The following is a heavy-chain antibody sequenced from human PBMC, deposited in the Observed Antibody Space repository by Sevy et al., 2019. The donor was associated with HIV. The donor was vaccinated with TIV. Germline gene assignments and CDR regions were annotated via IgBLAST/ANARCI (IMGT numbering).Heavy chain of an antibody. D-gene: IGHD6-6*01. CDR1: GFTFSNAW. V-gene: IGHV3-15*01. CDR2: IKNKTDGGTT. CDR3: TTDIAAPRTFDY. J-gene: IGHJ4*02. Sequence: GGSLRLSCAASGFTFSNAWMSWVRQAPGKGLECVGRIKNKTDGGTTDYVAPVKGRFTVSRDDSKNTLYLQMNSLKTEDTAVYYCTTDIAAPRTFDYWGQGTLVTVSS.